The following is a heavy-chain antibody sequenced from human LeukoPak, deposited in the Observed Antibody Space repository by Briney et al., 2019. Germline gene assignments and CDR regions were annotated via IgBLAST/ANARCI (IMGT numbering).Heavy chain of an antibody. Sequence: VASVKVSCKASGGTFSSYAISWVRQAPGQGLEWMGGIIPIFGTANYAQKFQGRVTITADESTSTAYIELSSLRSEDTAVYYCAKHGIRELHFDYWGQGTLVTVSS. D-gene: IGHD1-26*01. V-gene: IGHV1-69*01. CDR2: IIPIFGTA. CDR3: AKHGIRELHFDY. CDR1: GGTFSSYA. J-gene: IGHJ4*02.